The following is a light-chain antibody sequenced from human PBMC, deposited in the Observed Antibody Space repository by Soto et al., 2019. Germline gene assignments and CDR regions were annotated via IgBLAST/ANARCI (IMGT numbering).Light chain of an antibody. CDR2: LGS. V-gene: IGKV2-28*01. CDR1: QSLLYSNGYNY. Sequence: DIVMTQSPLSLPVTPGEPSSIPCRSSQSLLYSNGYNYSDWYQQKPGQSPQLLIYLGSDRFSGVPERFSGSGAGTDFTLTISRVEAEDVGAYYCMQATQSPWTFGQGTKVDIK. J-gene: IGKJ1*01. CDR3: MQATQSPWT.